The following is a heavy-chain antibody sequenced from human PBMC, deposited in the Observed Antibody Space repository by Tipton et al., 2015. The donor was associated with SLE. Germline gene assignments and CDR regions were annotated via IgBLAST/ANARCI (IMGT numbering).Heavy chain of an antibody. Sequence: TLSLTCAVYGGSFSGYYWSWIRQPPGKGLEWIGEINHSGSTNYNPSLKSRVTISVDTSKNQFSLKLSSVTAADTAVYYCATLQNDFWSGPADVWGQGTTVTVSS. CDR3: ATLQNDFWSGPADV. CDR2: INHSGST. CDR1: GGSFSGYY. D-gene: IGHD3-3*01. J-gene: IGHJ6*02. V-gene: IGHV4-34*01.